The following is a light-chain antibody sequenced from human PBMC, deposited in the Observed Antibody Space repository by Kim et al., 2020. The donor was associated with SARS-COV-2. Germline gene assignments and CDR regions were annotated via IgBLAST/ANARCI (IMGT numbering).Light chain of an antibody. J-gene: IGLJ2*01. CDR2: QDN. Sequence: SYELTQPPSVSVSPGQTASITCSGNKLGDKYASWYQQKPGQSPVLVIYQDNRRHSGIPERFSGSNSGDTATLTISGTQALDEADYYCQAWDNSTVVFGGGTQLTVL. V-gene: IGLV3-1*01. CDR3: QAWDNSTVV. CDR1: KLGDKY.